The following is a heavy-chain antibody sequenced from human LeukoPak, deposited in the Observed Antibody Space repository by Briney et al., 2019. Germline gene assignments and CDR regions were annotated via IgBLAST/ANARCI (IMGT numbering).Heavy chain of an antibody. CDR1: GFTFSSHR. CDR2: ISRSTTYI. D-gene: IGHD2-15*01. J-gene: IGHJ4*02. V-gene: IGHV3-21*01. CDR3: ARAYCSGGSCYAFFDY. Sequence: PGGSLRLSCVASGFTFSSHRMNWVRQAPGKGLEWVSSISRSTTYIYYADSVRGRFTISRDSTKNSLYLQMNGLRAEDTAVYYCARAYCSGGSCYAFFDYWGQGTLVTVSS.